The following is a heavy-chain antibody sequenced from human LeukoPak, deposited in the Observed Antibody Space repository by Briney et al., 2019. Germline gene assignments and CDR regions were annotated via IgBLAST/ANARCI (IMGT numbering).Heavy chain of an antibody. CDR1: GFTFSNYA. V-gene: IGHV3-23*01. CDR2: ITGSGGNT. CDR3: AKWGDYDVLTGYYVSDY. J-gene: IGHJ4*02. D-gene: IGHD3-9*01. Sequence: GASLRLSCAASGFTFSNYAMSWVRQAPGKGLEWVSAITGSGGNTYYADSVKGRFTISRDNSKNTVFLQMNSLGAEDTAVYYCAKWGDYDVLTGYYVSDYWGQGTLVTVSS.